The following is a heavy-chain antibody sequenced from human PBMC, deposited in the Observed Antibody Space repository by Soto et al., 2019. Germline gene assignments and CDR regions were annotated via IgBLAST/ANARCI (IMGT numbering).Heavy chain of an antibody. V-gene: IGHV3-66*01. CDR1: GFTVSSNY. J-gene: IGHJ4*02. D-gene: IGHD3-16*02. CDR2: IYSGGST. CDR3: VLFTFGGVIDFDY. Sequence: GGSLRLSCAASGFTVSSNYMSWVRQAPGKGLEWVSVIYSGGSTYYADSVKGRFTISRDNSKNTLYLQMNSLRAEDTAVYYCVLFTFGGVIDFDYWGQGTLVTVSS.